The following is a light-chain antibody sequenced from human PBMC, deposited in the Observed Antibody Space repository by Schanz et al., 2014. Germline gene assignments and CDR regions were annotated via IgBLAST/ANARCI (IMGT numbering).Light chain of an antibody. CDR3: QQYNNWPPWT. Sequence: EIVLTQSPGTLSLSPGERATLSCRASQSVSSSSLAWYQQKPGQAPRLLMYGASTRATGIPARFSGRGSGTEFTLTISSLQAEDFAVYYCQQYNNWPPWTFGQGTKVEIK. J-gene: IGKJ1*01. CDR1: QSVSSS. CDR2: GAS. V-gene: IGKV3-15*01.